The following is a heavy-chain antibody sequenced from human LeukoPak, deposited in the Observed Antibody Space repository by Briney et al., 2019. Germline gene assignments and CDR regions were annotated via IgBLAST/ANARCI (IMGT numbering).Heavy chain of an antibody. V-gene: IGHV1-2*02. CDR2: INPNSGGT. CDR3: AREEYSGYERHAFDI. CDR1: GYTFTGYY. J-gene: IGHJ3*02. D-gene: IGHD5-12*01. Sequence: ASVKVPCKASGYTFTGYYMHWVRQAPGQGLEWMGWINPNSGGTNYAQKFQGRVTMTRDTSISTAYMELSRLRSDDTAVYYCAREEYSGYERHAFDIWGQGTMVTVSS.